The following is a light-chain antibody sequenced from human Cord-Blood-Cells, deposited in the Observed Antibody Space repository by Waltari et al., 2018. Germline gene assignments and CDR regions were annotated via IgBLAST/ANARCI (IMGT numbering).Light chain of an antibody. CDR2: AAS. CDR1: QSISSY. CDR3: QQSYSTTWT. J-gene: IGKJ1*01. Sequence: DIQMIQSPSSLSASVGDRVTLTCRASQSISSYLNWYQQKPGKSPKLLIYAASSFQSGVPSRFIGSRSGTDFTLTISCLQPEDFATYYCQQSYSTTWTFGQGTKVEIK. V-gene: IGKV1-39*01.